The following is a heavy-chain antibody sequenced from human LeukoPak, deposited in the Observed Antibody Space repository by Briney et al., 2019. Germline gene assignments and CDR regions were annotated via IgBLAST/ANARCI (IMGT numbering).Heavy chain of an antibody. Sequence: SETLSLTCTVSGGSISYYYWNWIRQPAGKGLEWIGRIYTSGRTYYNPSLKSRVSMSVDTSKNQFSLKLSSVTAADTAVYYCARLSTVTTSFDYWGQGTPVTVSS. J-gene: IGHJ4*02. D-gene: IGHD4-11*01. CDR1: GGSISYYY. V-gene: IGHV4-4*07. CDR3: ARLSTVTTSFDY. CDR2: IYTSGRT.